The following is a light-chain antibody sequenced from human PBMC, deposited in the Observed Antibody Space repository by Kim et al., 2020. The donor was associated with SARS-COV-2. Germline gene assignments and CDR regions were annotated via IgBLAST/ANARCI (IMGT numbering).Light chain of an antibody. Sequence: DIQMTQSPSSLSASVGDRVTITCRASQSISSYLNWYQQKPGKAPNLLIYAASSLQSGVPSRFSGSGSGTDFTLSISSLQPEDFATYYCQQSYSTPSIPFGQGTRLEIK. CDR1: QSISSY. CDR2: AAS. V-gene: IGKV1-39*01. J-gene: IGKJ5*01. CDR3: QQSYSTPSIP.